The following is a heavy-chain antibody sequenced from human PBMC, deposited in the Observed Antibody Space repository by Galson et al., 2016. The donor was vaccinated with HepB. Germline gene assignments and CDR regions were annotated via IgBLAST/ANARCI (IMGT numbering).Heavy chain of an antibody. V-gene: IGHV3-66*01. Sequence: EWVSIIYSGGSTFYADFVKGRFTISRDKSDNTLYLQMNRLRPEDTAVYYCAGGDGIFGVVIGMDVWGLGTTVIVSS. CDR3: AGGDGIFGVVIGMDV. CDR2: IYSGGST. J-gene: IGHJ6*02. D-gene: IGHD3-3*01.